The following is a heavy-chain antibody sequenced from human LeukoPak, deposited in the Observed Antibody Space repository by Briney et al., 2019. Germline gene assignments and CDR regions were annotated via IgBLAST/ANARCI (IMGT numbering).Heavy chain of an antibody. Sequence: GGSLRLSRAASGFTFSTYAMTWVRQAPGKGLEWVSGISTSGDRTYYADSVKGRFTISRDNSKNTLYLQMNSLRAEDTAEYYCARSAVGTSCCTAVDYWGQGTLVPVSS. CDR2: ISTSGDRT. V-gene: IGHV3-23*01. J-gene: IGHJ4*02. D-gene: IGHD1-26*01. CDR3: ARSAVGTSCCTAVDY. CDR1: GFTFSTYA.